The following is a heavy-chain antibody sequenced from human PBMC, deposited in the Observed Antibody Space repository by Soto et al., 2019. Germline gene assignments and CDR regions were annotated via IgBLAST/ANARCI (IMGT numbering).Heavy chain of an antibody. CDR3: ARDRGPSSGYYPYWFDP. V-gene: IGHV1-69*12. J-gene: IGHJ5*02. CDR2: IIPIFGTA. D-gene: IGHD3-22*01. CDR1: GGTFSSYA. Sequence: QVQLVQSGAEVKKPGSSVKVSCKASGGTFSSYAISWVRQAPGQGLEWMGEIIPIFGTANYAQKFQGRVTNTADESTSTGYMELSSLRSEDTAVYYCARDRGPSSGYYPYWFDPWGQGTLVTVSS.